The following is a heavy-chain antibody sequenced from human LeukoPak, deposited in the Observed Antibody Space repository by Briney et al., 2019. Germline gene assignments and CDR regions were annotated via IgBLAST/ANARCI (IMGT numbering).Heavy chain of an antibody. Sequence: GGSLRLSCAASGFTFSSYWMSWVCQAPGKGLEWVAVISYDGSNKYYADSVKGRFTISRDNSKNTLYLQMNSLRAEDTAVYYCIPANRGPSPLSDYWGQGTLVTVSS. V-gene: IGHV3-30*03. J-gene: IGHJ4*02. CDR1: GFTFSSYW. D-gene: IGHD2/OR15-2a*01. CDR2: ISYDGSNK. CDR3: IPANRGPSPLSDY.